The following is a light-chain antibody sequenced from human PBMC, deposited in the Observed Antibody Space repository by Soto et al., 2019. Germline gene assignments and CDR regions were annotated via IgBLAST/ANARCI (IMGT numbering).Light chain of an antibody. CDR3: LQDYNHPYT. CDR2: AAS. V-gene: IGKV1-6*01. CDR1: QAIGND. Sequence: AIQMTQSPSSLSASVGDRVTITCRASQAIGNDLSWYQQKPGRAPKLLIYAASSLQSGVPSSFSGSGSGTDFTLTISSLQPEDFATYYCLQDYNHPYTFGQGTKLEIK. J-gene: IGKJ2*01.